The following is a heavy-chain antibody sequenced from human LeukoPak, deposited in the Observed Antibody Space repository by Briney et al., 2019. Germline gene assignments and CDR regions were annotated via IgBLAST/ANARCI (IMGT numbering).Heavy chain of an antibody. Sequence: GASVKVSCKASGGTFSSYAISWVRQAPGQGLEWMGGIIPIFGTANYAQKFQGRVTITADESTSTAYMELSSLRSEDTAVYYCARDRNAYCGGDCSVKGGGMDYWGQGTLVTVSS. CDR3: ARDRNAYCGGDCSVKGGGMDY. CDR2: IIPIFGTA. V-gene: IGHV1-69*13. J-gene: IGHJ4*02. D-gene: IGHD2-21*02. CDR1: GGTFSSYA.